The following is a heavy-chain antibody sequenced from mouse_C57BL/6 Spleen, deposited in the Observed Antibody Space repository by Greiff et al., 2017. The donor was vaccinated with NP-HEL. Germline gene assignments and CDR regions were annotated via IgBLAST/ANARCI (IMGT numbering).Heavy chain of an antibody. CDR3: ARWGGDWDWAWFAY. CDR1: GYTFTSYW. Sequence: VQLQESGTELVKPGASVKLSCKASGYTFTSYWMHWVKQRPGQGLEWIGNINPSNGGTNYNEKFKSKATLTVDKSSSTAYMQLSSLTAEDSAVYYCARWGGDWDWAWFAYWGQGTLVTVSA. CDR2: INPSNGGT. V-gene: IGHV1-53*01. J-gene: IGHJ3*01. D-gene: IGHD4-1*01.